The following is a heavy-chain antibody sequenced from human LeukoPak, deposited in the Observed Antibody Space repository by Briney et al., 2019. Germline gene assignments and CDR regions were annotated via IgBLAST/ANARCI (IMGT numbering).Heavy chain of an antibody. J-gene: IGHJ5*02. CDR1: GYTFSSNY. V-gene: IGHV3-53*01. CDR3: ARGLNYYDSSGYYYYWFDP. D-gene: IGHD3-22*01. CDR2: IYSGGST. Sequence: GGSLRLSCAASGYTFSSNYMSWVRQAPGKGLEWASVIYSGGSTNYKDSVMGRFTISRDNSKNTLYLQMNSLRAEDTAVYYCARGLNYYDSSGYYYYWFDPGGQGTLSPSPQ.